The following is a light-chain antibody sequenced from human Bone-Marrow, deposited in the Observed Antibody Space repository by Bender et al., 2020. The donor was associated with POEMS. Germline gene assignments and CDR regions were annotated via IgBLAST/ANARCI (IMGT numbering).Light chain of an antibody. V-gene: IGLV2-23*02. CDR2: AVT. Sequence: QSALTQPASVSGSPGQSITISCTGTNSDVGSYNLVSWYQHHPDKAPKLMIYAVTKRPSGVSNRFSGSKSGNTASLTISGLQAEDEADYHCSSYGGTNKLLFGGGTKLTVL. CDR3: SSYGGTNKLL. J-gene: IGLJ3*02. CDR1: NSDVGSYNL.